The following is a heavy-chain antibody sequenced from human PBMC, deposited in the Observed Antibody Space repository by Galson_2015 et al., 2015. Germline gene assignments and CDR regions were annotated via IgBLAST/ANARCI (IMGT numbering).Heavy chain of an antibody. Sequence: QSGAEVKKPGESLKISCKGSGYSFTSNWIGWVRQMPGKGLEWMGIIYPDDSDTRYSPSFQGHVPISADRSISTAFLQWSSLKASDTAMYYCARGADKYYFDYWGQGTLVTVSS. CDR1: GYSFTSNW. V-gene: IGHV5-51*01. D-gene: IGHD3-9*01. J-gene: IGHJ4*02. CDR2: IYPDDSDT. CDR3: ARGADKYYFDY.